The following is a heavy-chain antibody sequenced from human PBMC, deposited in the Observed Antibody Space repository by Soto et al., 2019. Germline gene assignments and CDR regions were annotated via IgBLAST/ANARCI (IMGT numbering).Heavy chain of an antibody. CDR2: IYWDDDK. CDR3: AHSLIPNWGSRGAFDY. Sequence: QITLKESGPTLVKPTQTLTLTCTFSGFSLSTSGVGVGWIRQPPGNALEWLALIYWDDDKRYSLSLKSRLTSTQDTSKNQVVLTMTNMDPVDTATYYCAHSLIPNWGSRGAFDYWGQGTLVTVSS. V-gene: IGHV2-5*02. D-gene: IGHD7-27*01. J-gene: IGHJ4*02. CDR1: GFSLSTSGVG.